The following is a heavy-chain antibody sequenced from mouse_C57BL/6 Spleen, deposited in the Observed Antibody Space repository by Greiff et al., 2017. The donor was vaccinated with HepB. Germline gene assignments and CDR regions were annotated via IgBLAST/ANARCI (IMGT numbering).Heavy chain of an antibody. V-gene: IGHV14-4*01. CDR3: TTLSYYSNMDY. Sequence: EVQLQQSGAELVRPGASVKLSCTASGFNIKDDYMHWVKQRPEQGLEWIGWIDPENGDTEYASKFQGKATITADTSSNTAYLQLSSLTSEDTAVYYCTTLSYYSNMDYWGQGTSVTVSS. CDR2: IDPENGDT. CDR1: GFNIKDDY. D-gene: IGHD2-5*01. J-gene: IGHJ4*01.